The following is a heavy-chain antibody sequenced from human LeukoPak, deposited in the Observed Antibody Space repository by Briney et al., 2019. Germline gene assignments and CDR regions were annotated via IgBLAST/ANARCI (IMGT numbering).Heavy chain of an antibody. CDR2: IYHSGST. D-gene: IGHD1-26*01. J-gene: IGHJ5*02. CDR1: GYSISSGYY. V-gene: IGHV4-38-2*02. Sequence: PSETLSLTCTVSGYSISSGYYWGWIRQPPGKGLEWIGSIYHSGSTYYNPSLKSRVTISVDTSKNQFSLKLSSVTAADTAVYYCARGYLVGATLVDNWFDPWGQGTLVTVSS. CDR3: ARGYLVGATLVDNWFDP.